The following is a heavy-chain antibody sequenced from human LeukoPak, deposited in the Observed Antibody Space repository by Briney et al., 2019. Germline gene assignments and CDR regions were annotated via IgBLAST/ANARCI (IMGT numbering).Heavy chain of an antibody. D-gene: IGHD5-12*01. CDR1: GYTFTSYG. CDR2: IIPIFGTA. V-gene: IGHV1-69*13. Sequence: GASVKVSCTASGYTFTSYGISWVRQAPGQGLEWMGGIIPIFGTANYAQKFQGRVTITADESTSTAYMELSSLRSEDTAVYYCARGGIVATMGHYYFDYWGQGTLVTVSS. J-gene: IGHJ4*02. CDR3: ARGGIVATMGHYYFDY.